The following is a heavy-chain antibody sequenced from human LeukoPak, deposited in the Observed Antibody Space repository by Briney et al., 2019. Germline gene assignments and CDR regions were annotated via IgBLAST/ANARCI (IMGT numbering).Heavy chain of an antibody. V-gene: IGHV4-34*01. D-gene: IGHD5-18*01. J-gene: IGHJ6*03. CDR1: GGSFSGYY. Sequence: SETLSLTCAVYGGSFSGYYWSWIRQPPGKGLEWIGEINHSGSTNYNPSLKSRVTISVDTSKNQFSLKLSSVTAADTAVYYCARESGGYSYGFGLPPRYMDVWGKGTTVTVSS. CDR3: ARESGGYSYGFGLPPRYMDV. CDR2: INHSGST.